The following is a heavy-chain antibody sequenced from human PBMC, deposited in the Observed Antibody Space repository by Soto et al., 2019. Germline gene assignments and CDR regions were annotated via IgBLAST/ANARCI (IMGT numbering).Heavy chain of an antibody. CDR3: ARDATRAYYDFWSGYLDYYYYYGMDV. CDR1: GFTFSNYS. V-gene: IGHV3-48*02. Sequence: GGSLRLSCASSGFTFSNYSMNWVRQAPGKGLEWVSYISSSSSTIYYADSVKGRFTISRDNAKNSLYLQMNSLRDEDTAVYYCARDATRAYYDFWSGYLDYYYYYGMDVWGQGTTVTVSS. D-gene: IGHD3-3*01. J-gene: IGHJ6*02. CDR2: ISSSSSTI.